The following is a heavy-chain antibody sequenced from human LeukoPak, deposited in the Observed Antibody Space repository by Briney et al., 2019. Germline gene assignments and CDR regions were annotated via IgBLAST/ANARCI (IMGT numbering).Heavy chain of an antibody. Sequence: SETLSLTCTVSGGSISSSSYYWGWIRQPPGKGLEWIGSIYYSGSTYYNPSLKSRVTISVDTSKNQFSLKLSSVTAADTAVYCCAGDYSNGFYYYGMDVWGQGTTVTVSS. CDR3: AGDYSNGFYYYGMDV. V-gene: IGHV4-39*01. D-gene: IGHD4-11*01. CDR2: IYYSGST. J-gene: IGHJ6*02. CDR1: GGSISSSSYY.